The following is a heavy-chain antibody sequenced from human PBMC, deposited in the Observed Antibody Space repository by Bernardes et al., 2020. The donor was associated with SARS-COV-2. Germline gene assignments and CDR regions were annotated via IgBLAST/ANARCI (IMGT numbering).Heavy chain of an antibody. CDR2: ISAYNGNT. V-gene: IGHV1-18*01. J-gene: IGHJ6*02. CDR1: GYTFTSYG. CDR3: ARRRFLAVAGTFDYYYGMDV. D-gene: IGHD6-19*01. Sequence: ASVKVSCKASGYTFTSYGISWVRQAPGQGLEWMGWISAYNGNTNYAQKLQGRVTMTTDTSTSTAYMELRSLRSDDTAVYYCARRRFLAVAGTFDYYYGMDVWGQGTTVTVSS.